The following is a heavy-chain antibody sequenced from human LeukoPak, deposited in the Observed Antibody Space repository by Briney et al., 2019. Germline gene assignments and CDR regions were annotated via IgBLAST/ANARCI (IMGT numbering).Heavy chain of an antibody. CDR1: GGSFSGYY. D-gene: IGHD4-23*01. CDR3: ARRKTLRWKEVGAFDI. V-gene: IGHV4-34*01. CDR2: INHSGST. Sequence: SETLSLTCAVYGGSFSGYYWSWIRQPPGKGLEWIGEINHSGSTNYNPSLKSRVTISVDTSKNQFSLKLSSVTAADTAVYYCARRKTLRWKEVGAFDIWGQGIMVTVSS. J-gene: IGHJ3*02.